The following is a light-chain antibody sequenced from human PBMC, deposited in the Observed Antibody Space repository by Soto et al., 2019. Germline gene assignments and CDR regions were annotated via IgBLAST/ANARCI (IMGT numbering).Light chain of an antibody. CDR1: HSVTDSF. CDR3: QQRRSWPPTIT. CDR2: GAS. J-gene: IGKJ5*01. Sequence: EIVLTQSPATLSLSPGERATLSCRASHSVTDSFLAWYQQRPGQAPRLLMYGASIRATDISDRFSGGGAGTDFTLTISRLEPEDFAVYYCQQRRSWPPTITFGQGTRLEIK. V-gene: IGKV3D-20*02.